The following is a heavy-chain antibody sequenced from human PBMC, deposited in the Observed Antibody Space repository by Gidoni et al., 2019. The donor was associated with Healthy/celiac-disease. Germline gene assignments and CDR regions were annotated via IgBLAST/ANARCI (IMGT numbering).Heavy chain of an antibody. CDR1: GGSISSYY. CDR3: ARDCSSTSCYHWFDP. J-gene: IGHJ5*02. Sequence: QVQLQESGPGLVKPSETLSLTCTVSGGSISSYYWSWIRQPPGKGLEWIGYIYYSGSTNYNPSLKSRVTISVDTSKNQFSLKLSSVTAADTAVYYCARDCSSTSCYHWFDPWGQGTLVTVSS. D-gene: IGHD2-2*01. CDR2: IYYSGST. V-gene: IGHV4-59*01.